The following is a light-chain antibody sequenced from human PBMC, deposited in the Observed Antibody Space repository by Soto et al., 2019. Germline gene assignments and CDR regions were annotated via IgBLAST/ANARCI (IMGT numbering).Light chain of an antibody. CDR3: QSYDSSLSGRGYV. Sequence: QSVLTQPPSVSGAPGQRVTISCTGSSSNIGAGYDVHWYQQLPGTAPKLLIYGNSNRPSGVPDRFSGSKSGTSASLAITGLQAEDEADYYFQSYDSSLSGRGYVFGTGTKLTVL. V-gene: IGLV1-40*01. J-gene: IGLJ1*01. CDR1: SSNIGAGYD. CDR2: GNS.